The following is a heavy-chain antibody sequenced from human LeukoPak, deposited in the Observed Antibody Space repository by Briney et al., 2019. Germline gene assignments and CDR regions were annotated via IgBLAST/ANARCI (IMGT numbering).Heavy chain of an antibody. CDR2: ISAYNGNT. Sequence: ASVKVSRKASGYTFTSYGISWVRQAPGQGLEWMGWISAYNGNTNYAQKLQGRVTMTTDTSTSTAYMELRSLRSDDTAVYYCARDRTGILSRGVGGYWGQGTLVTISS. J-gene: IGHJ4*02. CDR1: GYTFTSYG. V-gene: IGHV1-18*01. CDR3: ARDRTGILSRGVGGY. D-gene: IGHD6-19*01.